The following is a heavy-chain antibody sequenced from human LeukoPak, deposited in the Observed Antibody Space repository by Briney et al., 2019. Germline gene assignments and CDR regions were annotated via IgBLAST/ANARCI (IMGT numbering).Heavy chain of an antibody. CDR3: ARRSTYYYDSSGYYYPDLIDY. D-gene: IGHD3-22*01. J-gene: IGHJ4*02. V-gene: IGHV4-39*01. CDR2: IYYSGST. Sequence: SETLSLTCTVSGVSISSSNSYWGWIRQPPGKGLEWIGSIYYSGSTYYNPSLKSRVTMSVDTSKNQFSLKLSSVTAADTAVYYCARRSTYYYDSSGYYYPDLIDYWGQGTLVTVSS. CDR1: GVSISSSNSY.